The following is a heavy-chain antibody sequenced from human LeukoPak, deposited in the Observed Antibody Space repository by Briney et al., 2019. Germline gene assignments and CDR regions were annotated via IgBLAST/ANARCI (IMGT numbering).Heavy chain of an antibody. CDR1: GFTFTNAR. Sequence: GGSLRLSCAASGFTFTNARMSWVRQAPGKGLEWVGRIKSKADGGTTDYAAPVKGRFTISRDDSKNTLYLQMNSLKNEDTAVYYCATDTDGGNSWAFGFGYWGQGTLVTVSS. D-gene: IGHD4-23*01. V-gene: IGHV3-15*01. CDR2: IKSKADGGTT. J-gene: IGHJ4*02. CDR3: ATDTDGGNSWAFGFGY.